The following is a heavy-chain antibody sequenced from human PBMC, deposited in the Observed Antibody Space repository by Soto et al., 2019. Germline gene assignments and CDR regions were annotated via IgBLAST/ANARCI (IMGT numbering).Heavy chain of an antibody. D-gene: IGHD2-15*01. V-gene: IGHV4-39*01. CDR2: IYYSGST. Sequence: QLQLQESGPGLVKPSETLSLTCTVSGGSISSSSYYWGWIRQPPGKGLEWIGSIYYSGSTYYNPSLKSRVPFPVDTSTDKCSLRVGSVPAAAPAVYYCARGWGVVVVPAPRPPPTPFHHWAQGPLLPVSS. CDR3: ARGWGVVVVPAPRPPPTPFHH. CDR1: GGSISSSSYY. J-gene: IGHJ4*02.